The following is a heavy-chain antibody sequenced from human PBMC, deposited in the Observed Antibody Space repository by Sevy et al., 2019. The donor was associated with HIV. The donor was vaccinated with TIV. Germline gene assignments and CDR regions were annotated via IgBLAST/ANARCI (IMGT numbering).Heavy chain of an antibody. Sequence: GGSLRLSCAASGFTFSSYEMNWVRQAPGKGLEWVSYISSSGSTMYYADSVKDRFTISRDNAKNSLYLQMNSLRAEDTAVYYCAREGSVGAFDIWGQGTMVTVSS. CDR3: AREGSVGAFDI. CDR2: ISSSGSTM. V-gene: IGHV3-48*03. J-gene: IGHJ3*02. CDR1: GFTFSSYE.